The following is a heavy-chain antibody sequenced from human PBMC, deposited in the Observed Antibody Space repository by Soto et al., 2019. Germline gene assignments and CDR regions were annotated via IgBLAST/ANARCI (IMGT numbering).Heavy chain of an antibody. CDR3: ARVRFGEWGYAMDV. V-gene: IGHV3-11*01. CDR1: GVTFSDCY. J-gene: IGHJ6*02. D-gene: IGHD3-10*01. CDR2: ISSSGTSI. Sequence: QVQLVESGGGLVKPGGSLRLSCAVSGVTFSDCYMNWIRQAPGKGLEWVSYISSSGTSINYAGSVKGRFTISRDNAKNSLQRQMNGQRAEDTAMYYCARVRFGEWGYAMDVWGQGTTVTVSS.